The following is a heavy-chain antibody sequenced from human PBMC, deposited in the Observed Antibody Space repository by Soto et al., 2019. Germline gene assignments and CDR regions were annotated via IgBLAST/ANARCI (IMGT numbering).Heavy chain of an antibody. CDR1: GYTFISQY. CDR3: ATGPPSGWENVDS. D-gene: IGHD6-19*01. J-gene: IGHJ4*02. V-gene: IGHV1-46*01. CDR2: INPDGGTT. Sequence: QVQLVQSGAEVKKPGASVKVSCQASGYTFISQYMDWVRQAPGQGLEWMGIINPDGGTTNYAPKFEGRITLTGDTSTSTVVMELRSLRRDDTAVYYCATGPPSGWENVDSWGQGTLVTVSS.